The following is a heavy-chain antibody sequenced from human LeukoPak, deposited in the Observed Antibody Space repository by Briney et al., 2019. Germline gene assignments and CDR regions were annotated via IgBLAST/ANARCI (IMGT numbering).Heavy chain of an antibody. CDR3: ASRYYDARDLGAFDI. CDR1: GFTFSSYW. CDR2: IKQDGSEK. V-gene: IGHV3-7*01. D-gene: IGHD3-3*01. J-gene: IGHJ3*02. Sequence: GGSLRLSCAASGFTFSSYWMSWVRQAPGKGGEWGANIKQDGSEKYYVDSVQRRFTISRDNAKNSLYLQMNSLRAEDTAVYYCASRYYDARDLGAFDIWGQGTMVTVSS.